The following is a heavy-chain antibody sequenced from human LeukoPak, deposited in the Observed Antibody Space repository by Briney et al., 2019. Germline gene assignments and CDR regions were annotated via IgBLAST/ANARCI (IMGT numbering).Heavy chain of an antibody. J-gene: IGHJ4*02. CDR1: EFTFSSYA. CDR3: AREAGSYYYGSGTPGPFDY. Sequence: PGRSLRLSCAASEFTFSSYAMSWVRQAPGKGLEWVSVISGSGESTYYADSVKGRFTISRDNSKNTLYLQMNSLRAEDTAVYYCAREAGSYYYGSGTPGPFDYWGQGTLVTVSS. V-gene: IGHV3-23*01. D-gene: IGHD3-10*01. CDR2: ISGSGEST.